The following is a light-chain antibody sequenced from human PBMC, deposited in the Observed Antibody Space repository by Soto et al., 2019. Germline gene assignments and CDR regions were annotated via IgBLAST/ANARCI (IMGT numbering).Light chain of an antibody. CDR3: CSYKSSSTLYV. Sequence: QSALTQPASVSGCPGQSITISCTGTSSDIGAYNYVSWYQQHPGKAPKLIIYDVTNRPAGISSRFSASKSGNTASLTISVLQAEDEADYYCCSYKSSSTLYVFGTGTKVTV. J-gene: IGLJ1*01. CDR1: SSDIGAYNY. V-gene: IGLV2-14*03. CDR2: DVT.